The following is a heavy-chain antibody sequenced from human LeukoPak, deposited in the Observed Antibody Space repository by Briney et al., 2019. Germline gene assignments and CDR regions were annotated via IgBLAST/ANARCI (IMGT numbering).Heavy chain of an antibody. Sequence: PSETLSLTCTVSGGSIISGSYYWSWIRQPPGKGLEWIGYIYYSGSTNYNPSLKSRVTISVDTSKNQFSLKLSSVTAADTAVYYCARERARDWFDPWGQGTLVTVSS. J-gene: IGHJ5*02. CDR3: ARERARDWFDP. V-gene: IGHV4-61*01. CDR1: GGSIISGSYY. CDR2: IYYSGST.